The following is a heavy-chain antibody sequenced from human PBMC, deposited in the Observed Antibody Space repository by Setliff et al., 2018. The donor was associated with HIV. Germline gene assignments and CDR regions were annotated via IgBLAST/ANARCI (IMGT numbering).Heavy chain of an antibody. V-gene: IGHV5-51*01. CDR2: IHPGDSDT. D-gene: IGHD6-19*01. CDR3: ARRGISGWQSHCFDI. CDR1: GYSFTTYW. J-gene: IGHJ3*02. Sequence: GESLKISCRGFGYSFTTYWIGWVRQVPGKGLEWMGIIHPGDSDTTYSPSFQGQVTISVDKSINTAYLQWSSLKASDTAMYYCARRGISGWQSHCFDIWGQGTMVTVSS.